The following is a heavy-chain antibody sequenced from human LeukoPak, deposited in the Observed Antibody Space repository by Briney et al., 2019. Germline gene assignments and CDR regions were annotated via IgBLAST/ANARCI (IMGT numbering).Heavy chain of an antibody. J-gene: IGHJ4*02. D-gene: IGHD3-16*02. V-gene: IGHV3-30*02. CDR2: ISYDGSNE. CDR1: GFTFSSYG. CDR3: AKGPAPRLGEFSYHALVDY. Sequence: GGSLRLFCAASGFTFSSYGMHWVRQAPGKGLEWVAFISYDGSNENIADSVKGRFIISRDNSKNTLYLQMNSLRAEDTAVYYCAKGPAPRLGEFSYHALVDYWGQGTLVTVSS.